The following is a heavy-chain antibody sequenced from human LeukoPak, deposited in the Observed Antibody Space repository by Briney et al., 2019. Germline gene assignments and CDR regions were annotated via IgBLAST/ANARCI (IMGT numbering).Heavy chain of an antibody. V-gene: IGHV6-1*01. CDR1: GVSVSSNSAA. Sequence: SQTLSLTCAISGVSVSSNSAAWNWIRQSPSRGLEWLGRTYYRSKWYNDYAVSVKSRITINPDTSKNQFSLQLNSVTPEDTAVYYCAKVVVPATIGYLDYWGQGTLVTVSS. CDR2: TYYRSKWYN. D-gene: IGHD2-2*02. CDR3: AKVVVPATIGYLDY. J-gene: IGHJ4*02.